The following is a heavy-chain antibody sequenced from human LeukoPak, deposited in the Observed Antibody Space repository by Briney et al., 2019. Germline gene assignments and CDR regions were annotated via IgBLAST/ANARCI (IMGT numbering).Heavy chain of an antibody. CDR2: ITGGHYAT. Sequence: GGSLRLSCAASGFSFSSFAMTWVRQAPGKGLEWVSSITGGHYATYNTDSVKGRFTISRDNAKNTLYLQMNSLRADDTAIHYCTKDPNGAYIGAFDPWGQGTLVTVSS. CDR1: GFSFSSFA. CDR3: TKDPNGAYIGAFDP. V-gene: IGHV3-23*01. J-gene: IGHJ5*02. D-gene: IGHD4-17*01.